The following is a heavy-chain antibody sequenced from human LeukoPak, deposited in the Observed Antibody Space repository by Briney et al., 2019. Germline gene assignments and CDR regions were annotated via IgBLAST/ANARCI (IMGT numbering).Heavy chain of an antibody. Sequence: ASVKVSCKASGYTFTGYYMHWVRQAPGQGLEWMGWINPNSGGTNYAQKFQGRVTMTRDTSISTAYMELSRLRSDDTAVYYCARGWSYYGSGSYYIDPHFDYWGQGTLVPVSS. J-gene: IGHJ4*02. CDR1: GYTFTGYY. D-gene: IGHD3-10*01. V-gene: IGHV1-2*02. CDR3: ARGWSYYGSGSYYIDPHFDY. CDR2: INPNSGGT.